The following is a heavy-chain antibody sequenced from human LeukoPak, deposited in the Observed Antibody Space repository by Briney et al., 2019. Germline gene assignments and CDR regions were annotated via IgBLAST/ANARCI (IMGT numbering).Heavy chain of an antibody. CDR3: ARGRYYDSSGYYHFDY. Sequence: GGSLRLSWAASGFTFSSYWMSWVRQAPGKGLEWVANIKQDGSEKYYVDSVKGRFTISRDNAKNSLYLQMNSLRAEDTAVYYCARGRYYDSSGYYHFDYWGQGTLVTVSS. CDR2: IKQDGSEK. V-gene: IGHV3-7*01. CDR1: GFTFSSYW. J-gene: IGHJ4*02. D-gene: IGHD3-22*01.